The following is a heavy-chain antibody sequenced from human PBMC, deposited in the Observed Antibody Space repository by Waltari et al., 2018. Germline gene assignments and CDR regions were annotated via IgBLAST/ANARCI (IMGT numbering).Heavy chain of an antibody. J-gene: IGHJ6*02. CDR2: INPSGGST. V-gene: IGHV1-46*01. CDR3: ARDDNILTGYYGMDV. Sequence: QVQLVQSGAEVKKPGASVKVSCKASGYTFTSYYMHWVRQAPGQGLEGMGIINPSGGSTSSAQKFQGRVTMTRDTSTSTVYMELSSLRSEDTAVYYCARDDNILTGYYGMDVWGQGTTVTVSS. D-gene: IGHD3-9*01. CDR1: GYTFTSYY.